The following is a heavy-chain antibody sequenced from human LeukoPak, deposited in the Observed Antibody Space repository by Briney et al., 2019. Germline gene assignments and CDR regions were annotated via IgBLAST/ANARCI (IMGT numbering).Heavy chain of an antibody. Sequence: SVKVSCKASGGTFTSYSISWVRQAPGQGLEWTVGLIPIFGTANYAQKLQGRVTITADESTSTAYMELSSLRSEDTAVYHCARSAGTGYNWSAPWGQGTLVTVSS. D-gene: IGHD6-13*01. CDR3: ARSAGTGYNWSAP. J-gene: IGHJ5*02. V-gene: IGHV1-69*01. CDR2: LIPIFGTA. CDR1: GGTFTSYS.